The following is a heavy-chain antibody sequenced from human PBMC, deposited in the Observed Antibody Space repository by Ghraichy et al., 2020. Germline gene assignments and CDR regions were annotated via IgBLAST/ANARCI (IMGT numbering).Heavy chain of an antibody. J-gene: IGHJ6*02. CDR3: AKGRGTMVYAMGV. CDR1: GFTFSNYA. CDR2: VSGSGTNI. V-gene: IGHV3-23*01. D-gene: IGHD3-10*01. Sequence: GGSLRLSCAASGFTFSNYAMTWVRQAPGKGLECVSGVSGSGTNIYYADSVKGRFTISRDNSKNTLYLQMNSLRAEDTAIYFCAKGRGTMVYAMGVWGQGTTVTVSS.